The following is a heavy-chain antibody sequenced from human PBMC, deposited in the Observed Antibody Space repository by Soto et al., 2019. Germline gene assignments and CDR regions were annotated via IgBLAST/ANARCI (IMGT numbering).Heavy chain of an antibody. J-gene: IGHJ5*02. V-gene: IGHV1-18*01. CDR3: ARSAQIVFVVAYAGGRFEP. CDR1: GYSFTSYG. Sequence: ASVNVSCKASGYSFTSYGIRWVRQAPGQGLEWMGWINPYNGNTNYAQKLQGRVTMTTDTSTSTAHMELRSLRSDEPAVYYCARSAQIVFVVAYAGGRFEPWGQGTRVT. CDR2: INPYNGNT. D-gene: IGHD2-15*01.